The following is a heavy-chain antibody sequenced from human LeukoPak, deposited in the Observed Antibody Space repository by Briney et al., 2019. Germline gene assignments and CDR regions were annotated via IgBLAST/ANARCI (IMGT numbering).Heavy chain of an antibody. CDR3: ARVFSSSWYDAGFHY. J-gene: IGHJ4*02. CDR1: GFTFSSYW. Sequence: PGGSLRLSCAASGFTFSSYWMHWVRQAPGKGLVWVSRINSDGSSTSYADSVKGRFTISRDNAKNTLYLLMNSLRAEDTAFYYCARVFSSSWYDAGFHYWGQGTLVTVSS. V-gene: IGHV3-74*01. CDR2: INSDGSST. D-gene: IGHD6-13*01.